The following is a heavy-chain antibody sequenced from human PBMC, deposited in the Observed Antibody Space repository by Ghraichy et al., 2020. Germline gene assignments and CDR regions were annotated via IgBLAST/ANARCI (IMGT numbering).Heavy chain of an antibody. CDR1: GYTFTGYY. V-gene: IGHV1-2*04. CDR2: INPNSGGT. CDR3: ARGTRSHGSGSYWAPYYYYGMDV. J-gene: IGHJ6*02. D-gene: IGHD3-10*01. Sequence: ASVKVSCKASGYTFTGYYMHWVRQAPGQGLEWMGWINPNSGGTNYAQKFQGWVTMTRDTSISTAYMELSRLRSDDTAVYYCARGTRSHGSGSYWAPYYYYGMDVWGQGTTVTVSS.